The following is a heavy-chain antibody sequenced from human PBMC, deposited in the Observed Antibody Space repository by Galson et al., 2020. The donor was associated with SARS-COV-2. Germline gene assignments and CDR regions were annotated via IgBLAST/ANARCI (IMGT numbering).Heavy chain of an antibody. CDR3: ARETTYHTSSSYDF. CDR2: ISSEGTTK. D-gene: IGHD6-13*01. Sequence: GGSLRLSCAASGITLSGSAMHWVRQARGKGLEWVANISSEGTTKYYSDSVKGRFTSSRDNSKNTLYLQMNSLKAEDTAVYYCARETTYHTSSSYDFWGQGTLVTVSS. CDR1: GITLSGSA. V-gene: IGHV3-30*04. J-gene: IGHJ4*02.